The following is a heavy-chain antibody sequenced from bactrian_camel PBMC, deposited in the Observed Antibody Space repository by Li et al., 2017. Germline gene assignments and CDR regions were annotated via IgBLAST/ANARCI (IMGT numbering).Heavy chain of an antibody. D-gene: IGHD6*01. CDR2: IDNLNRT. Sequence: HVQLVESGGGSVQAGGSLTVSCELSGDTGSSYCMVWFRQTPGKEREGIASIDNLNRTSYADSVKGRFTISQDNAKKTLYLQMNSLRPDDTAMYYCAAGRYGVGCGGGQKAADYEYWGQGTQVTVS. CDR3: AAGRYGVGCGGGQKAADYEY. CDR1: GDTGSSYC. V-gene: IGHV3S55*01. J-gene: IGHJ4*01.